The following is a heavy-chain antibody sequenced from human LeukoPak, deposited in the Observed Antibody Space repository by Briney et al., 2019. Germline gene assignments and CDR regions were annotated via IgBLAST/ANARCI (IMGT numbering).Heavy chain of an antibody. CDR1: GDSISSGDYY. J-gene: IGHJ1*01. V-gene: IGHV4-30-4*08. Sequence: PSQTLSLTCTVSGDSISSGDYYWNWIRQPPGKGLEWIGYIYYSGSTYYNPSLKSRVTISVDTSKNQFSLKLSSVTAADTPEYYCARSPSRYDFWSGDPEYFQHWGQGTLVTVSS. CDR2: IYYSGST. D-gene: IGHD3-3*01. CDR3: ARSPSRYDFWSGDPEYFQH.